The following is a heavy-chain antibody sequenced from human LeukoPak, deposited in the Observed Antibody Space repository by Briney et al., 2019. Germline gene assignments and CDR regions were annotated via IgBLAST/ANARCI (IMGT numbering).Heavy chain of an antibody. V-gene: IGHV4-59*01. CDR1: GGSISGYH. CDR2: IYYSGSS. D-gene: IGHD3-22*01. CDR3: ARSSDSSGYYLGSDYYGMDV. J-gene: IGHJ6*02. Sequence: SETLSLTCNVSGGSISGYHWSWIRQPPGKGLEWLGYIYYSGSSNYNPSLKSRVTMSADTSKNQFSLKLSSVTAADTAVYYCARSSDSSGYYLGSDYYGMDVWGQGTTVTVSS.